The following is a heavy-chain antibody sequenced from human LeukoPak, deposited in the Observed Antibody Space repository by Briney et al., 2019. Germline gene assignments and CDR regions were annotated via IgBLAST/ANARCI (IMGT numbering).Heavy chain of an antibody. J-gene: IGHJ2*01. Sequence: GASVKVSCKASGYTFTSYGISWVRQAPGQGLEWMGWISAYNGNTNYAQKVQGRVTMTADASTSTTYMELRSLRSDDTAVYYCARVYYSNSYDYWYFDLWGRGTLVTVSS. CDR1: GYTFTSYG. D-gene: IGHD6-13*01. V-gene: IGHV1-18*01. CDR2: ISAYNGNT. CDR3: ARVYYSNSYDYWYFDL.